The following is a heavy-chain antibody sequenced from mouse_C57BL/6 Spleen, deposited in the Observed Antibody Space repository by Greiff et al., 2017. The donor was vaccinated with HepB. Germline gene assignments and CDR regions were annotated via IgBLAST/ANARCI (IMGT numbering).Heavy chain of an antibody. CDR3: ASAYYSNYHWYFDV. CDR2: INPNNGGT. D-gene: IGHD2-5*01. J-gene: IGHJ1*03. V-gene: IGHV1-26*01. Sequence: EVQLQQSGPELVKPGASVKISCKASGYTFTDYYMNWVKQSHGKSLEWIGDINPNNGGTSYNQKFKGKATLTVDKSSSTAYMELRSLTSEDSAVYYCASAYYSNYHWYFDVWGTGTTVTVSS. CDR1: GYTFTDYY.